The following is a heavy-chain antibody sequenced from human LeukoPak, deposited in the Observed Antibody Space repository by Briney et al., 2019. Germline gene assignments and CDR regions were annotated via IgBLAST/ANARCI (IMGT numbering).Heavy chain of an antibody. J-gene: IGHJ4*02. V-gene: IGHV3-23*01. Sequence: GGSLSLSCVASEFTFSDYAMSWGRQAPGKGLEWVSAITGSGGSTYYADSVKGRFTISRDNSKNTLYLQMNSLRADDTAVYYCAKGKDCWGQGTLVTVSS. CDR1: EFTFSDYA. CDR2: ITGSGGST. CDR3: AKGKDC.